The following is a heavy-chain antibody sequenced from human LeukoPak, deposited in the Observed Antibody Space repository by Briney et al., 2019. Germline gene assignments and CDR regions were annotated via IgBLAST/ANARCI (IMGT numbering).Heavy chain of an antibody. Sequence: GRSLRLSCAASGFTFSSYAMHWVRQAPGKGLEWVAVISYDGSDKYYADSMKGRFTISRDISKNTLYLHMNSLRAEDTAVYYCARTVVRGVNDYWGQGTLVTVSS. CDR3: ARTVVRGVNDY. CDR1: GFTFSSYA. CDR2: ISYDGSDK. J-gene: IGHJ4*02. V-gene: IGHV3-30-3*01. D-gene: IGHD3-10*01.